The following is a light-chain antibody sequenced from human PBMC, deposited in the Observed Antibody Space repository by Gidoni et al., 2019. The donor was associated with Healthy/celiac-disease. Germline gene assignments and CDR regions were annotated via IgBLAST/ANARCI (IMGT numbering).Light chain of an antibody. CDR2: GAT. J-gene: IGKJ1*01. Sequence: DIVLTQSPGTLSLSPAERATLPCRASQRVSSSYLACYQQKPGQAPRRLIYGATSRATGIPDRCSGSGSGTAFTLTISRLEPEDFAVYYCQQYGSSPPWTFGQGTKVEIK. V-gene: IGKV3-20*01. CDR3: QQYGSSPPWT. CDR1: QRVSSSY.